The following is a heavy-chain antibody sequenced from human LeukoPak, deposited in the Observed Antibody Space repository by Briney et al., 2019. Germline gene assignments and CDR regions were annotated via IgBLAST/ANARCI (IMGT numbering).Heavy chain of an antibody. CDR2: IRRRGDST. D-gene: IGHD6-19*01. V-gene: IGHV3-23*01. CDR3: AKGPRPDISVAHTLER. CDR1: GFTFNNYA. Sequence: PGGSLSLSCAASGFTFNNYAMTWVRRAPGRGLEWVSPIRRRGDSTYDADSMRGRFTTSRDNSQNSLYMQMNSLRSEDTAVYYCAKGPRPDISVAHTLERWGQGTLFTVSS. J-gene: IGHJ4*01.